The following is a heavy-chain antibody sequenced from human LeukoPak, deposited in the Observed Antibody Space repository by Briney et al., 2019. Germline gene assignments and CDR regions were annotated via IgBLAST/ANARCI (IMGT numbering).Heavy chain of an antibody. CDR1: GFIFTNYF. CDR3: ATDRGWRTSGYYLYYFEY. D-gene: IGHD3-3*01. Sequence: PGGSLRLSCEASGFIFTNYFMSWVRQAPGKGLEWVASIKHDGSEKYYVDSVRGRFTISRDNTMNSLYLQMSSLRAEDTVVYYCATDRGWRTSGYYLYYFEYWGQGTLVTFSS. CDR2: IKHDGSEK. V-gene: IGHV3-7*01. J-gene: IGHJ4*02.